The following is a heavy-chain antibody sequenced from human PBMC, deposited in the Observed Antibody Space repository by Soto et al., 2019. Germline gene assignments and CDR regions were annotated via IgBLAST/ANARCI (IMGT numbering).Heavy chain of an antibody. CDR3: AKDRLRAGGLVPIALDAFDT. Sequence: GGSLRLSCAASGFTFSDYYMSWIRQAPGKGLEWVSYISSSSSYTNYADSVKGRFTISRDNAKNSLYLQMNSLRAEDTAVYYCAKDRLRAGGLVPIALDAFDTWGQGTMVTVSS. V-gene: IGHV3-11*06. D-gene: IGHD6-19*01. CDR2: ISSSSSYT. J-gene: IGHJ3*02. CDR1: GFTFSDYY.